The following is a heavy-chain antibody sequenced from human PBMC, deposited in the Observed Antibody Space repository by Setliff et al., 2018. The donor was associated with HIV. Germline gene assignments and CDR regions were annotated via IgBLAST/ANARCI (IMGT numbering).Heavy chain of an antibody. CDR3: ARESGIVGAQGFDY. V-gene: IGHV4-4*08. D-gene: IGHD1-26*01. CDR1: GGSTSAYY. J-gene: IGHJ4*02. Sequence: SETLSLTCNVSGGSTSAYYWSWVRQPPGKRLEWIGYIYSNGGTAYNPSLKSRVTISVDTSKNQFSLNLSSVTAADSAMYYCARESGIVGAQGFDYWSQGTLVTVSS. CDR2: IYSNGGT.